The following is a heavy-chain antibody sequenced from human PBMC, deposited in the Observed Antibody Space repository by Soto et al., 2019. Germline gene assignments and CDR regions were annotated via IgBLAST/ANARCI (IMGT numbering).Heavy chain of an antibody. Sequence: SETLSLTCTVSGGSISSYYWSWIRQPGGKGLEWIGRIYTSGSTNYNPSLKSRVTMSVDTSKNQFSLKLSSVTAADTAVYYCARACSSNSCYDVFDYSGQGTLATSPQ. V-gene: IGHV4-4*07. CDR1: GGSISSYY. D-gene: IGHD2-2*01. J-gene: IGHJ4*02. CDR3: ARACSSNSCYDVFDY. CDR2: IYTSGST.